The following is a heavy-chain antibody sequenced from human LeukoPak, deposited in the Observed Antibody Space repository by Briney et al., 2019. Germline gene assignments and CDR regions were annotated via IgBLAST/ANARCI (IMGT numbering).Heavy chain of an antibody. CDR3: AKGAGTTVVIIVYFDY. Sequence: GGSLGLSCAASGFTFSSYGMSWVRQAPGKGLEWVSAISGSGGSTYYADSVKGRFTISRDNSKNTLYLQMNSLRAEDTAVYYCAKGAGTTVVIIVYFDYWGQGTLVTVSS. V-gene: IGHV3-23*01. CDR1: GFTFSSYG. D-gene: IGHD4-23*01. J-gene: IGHJ4*02. CDR2: ISGSGGST.